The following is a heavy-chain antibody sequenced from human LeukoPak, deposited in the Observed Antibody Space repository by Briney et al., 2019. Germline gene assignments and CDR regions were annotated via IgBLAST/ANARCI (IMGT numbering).Heavy chain of an antibody. Sequence: GGSLRLSRAASGFTFSSYSMNWVRQAPGKGLEWVSSISSSSSSHIYYADSVKGRFTISRDNAKNSPYLQMNSLRAEDTAVYYCARDYYDSSGVDYWGQGTLVTVSS. D-gene: IGHD3-22*01. J-gene: IGHJ4*02. CDR3: ARDYYDSSGVDY. CDR1: GFTFSSYS. CDR2: ISSSSSSHI. V-gene: IGHV3-21*01.